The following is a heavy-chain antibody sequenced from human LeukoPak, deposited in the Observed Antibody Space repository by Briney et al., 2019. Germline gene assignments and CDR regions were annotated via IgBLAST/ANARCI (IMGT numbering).Heavy chain of an antibody. CDR1: GYTFTGYY. CDR3: ARDSTRYCSGGSCYRFDY. Sequence: AASVKVSCKASGYTFTGYYMHWVRQAPGQGLEWMGWINSNSGGTNYAQKFQGRVTMTRDTSISTAYMELSRLRSDDTAVYYCARDSTRYCSGGSCYRFDYWGQGTLVTVSS. V-gene: IGHV1-2*02. D-gene: IGHD2-15*01. CDR2: INSNSGGT. J-gene: IGHJ4*02.